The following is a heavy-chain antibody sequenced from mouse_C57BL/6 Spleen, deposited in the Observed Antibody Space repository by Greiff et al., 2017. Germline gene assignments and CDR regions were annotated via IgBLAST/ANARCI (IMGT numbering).Heavy chain of an antibody. J-gene: IGHJ2*01. V-gene: IGHV1-69*01. CDR3: AISPLLLRIYFDY. D-gene: IGHD1-1*01. Sequence: QVQLQQPGAELVMPGASVKLSCKASGYTFTSYWMHWVKQRPGQGLEWIGEIDPSDSYTNYNQKFKGKSTLTVDKSSSTAYMQLSSLTSEDSAVYYCAISPLLLRIYFDYWGQGTTLTVSS. CDR2: IDPSDSYT. CDR1: GYTFTSYW.